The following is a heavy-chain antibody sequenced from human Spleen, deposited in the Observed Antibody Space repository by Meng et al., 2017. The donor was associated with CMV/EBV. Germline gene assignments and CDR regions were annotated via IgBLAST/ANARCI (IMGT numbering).Heavy chain of an antibody. CDR2: ISGGGDST. V-gene: IGHV3-23*01. J-gene: IGHJ4*02. D-gene: IGHD1-26*01. Sequence: GESLKISCAASGFTFSSYALSWVRQAPGKGLEWVSVISGGGDSTHYADSVKGRFTVSRDNSKNTLYLQMNSLIAEDTAVYYCAKSPLSWASGTYYDYWGQGTRVTVSS. CDR1: GFTFSSYA. CDR3: AKSPLSWASGTYYDY.